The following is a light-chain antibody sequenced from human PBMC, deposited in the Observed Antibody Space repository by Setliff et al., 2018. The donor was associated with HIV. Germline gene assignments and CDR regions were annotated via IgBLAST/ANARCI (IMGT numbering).Light chain of an antibody. CDR1: SSNIGAGYD. Sequence: QSALTQPPSVSGAPGQKITISCTGSSSNIGAGYDVHWYQHLPGTAPKLLIYGNSSRPSGVPDRFSGSKSDTSASLAITGLQAEDEADYYCQSYDSSLSGYVFGSGTKV. J-gene: IGLJ1*01. V-gene: IGLV1-40*01. CDR3: QSYDSSLSGYV. CDR2: GNS.